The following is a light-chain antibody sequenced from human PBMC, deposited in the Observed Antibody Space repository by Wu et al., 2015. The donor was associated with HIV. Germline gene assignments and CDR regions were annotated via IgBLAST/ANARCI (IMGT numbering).Light chain of an antibody. Sequence: EIVLTQSPGTLSLSPGDRTSLSCRASQSVSSSFLAWYQQKPGQAPRLLIYGASSRAPGIPDRFSGSGSGTDFTLTISRLEPEDFAVYYCQHYGSSPQTFGQGTKVEIK. CDR3: QHYGSSPQT. V-gene: IGKV3-20*01. J-gene: IGKJ1*01. CDR2: GAS. CDR1: QSVSSSF.